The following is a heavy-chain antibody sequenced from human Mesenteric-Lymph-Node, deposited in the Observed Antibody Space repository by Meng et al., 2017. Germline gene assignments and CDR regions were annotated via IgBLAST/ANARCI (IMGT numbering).Heavy chain of an antibody. Sequence: GGSLRLSCAASGFTFDDYAMHWVRQAPGKGLEWVSLISWDGGSTYYADSVKGRFTISRDNSKNSLYLQMNSLRAEDTALYYCAKETAYGVYFYYYSGMDVWGHGTTVTVSS. V-gene: IGHV3-43D*04. CDR1: GFTFDDYA. CDR2: ISWDGGST. J-gene: IGHJ6*02. D-gene: IGHD4-17*01. CDR3: AKETAYGVYFYYYSGMDV.